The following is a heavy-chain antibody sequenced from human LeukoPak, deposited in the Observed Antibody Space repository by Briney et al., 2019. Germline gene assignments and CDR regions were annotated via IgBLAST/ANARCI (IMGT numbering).Heavy chain of an antibody. V-gene: IGHV4-4*02. CDR3: ASLAYCSSSTCYQNDY. Sequence: SGTLSLTCAVSGGSISSSNWWSWVRPPPGKGLEWIGEIYHSGSTTYNPSLQSRVTISVDKSKNQFSLKLSSVTAADTAVYYCASLAYCSSSTCYQNDYWGQGTPVTVSS. D-gene: IGHD2/OR15-2a*01. CDR1: GGSISSSNW. CDR2: IYHSGST. J-gene: IGHJ4*02.